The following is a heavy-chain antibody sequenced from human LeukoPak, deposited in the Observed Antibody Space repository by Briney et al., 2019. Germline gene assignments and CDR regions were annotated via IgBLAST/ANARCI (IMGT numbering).Heavy chain of an antibody. Sequence: GGSLRLSCAASGFTFSSYAMHWVRQAPGKGLEWVAVISYDGNNKYYADSVKGRFTISRDNSKNTLYLQMNSLRVEDTAVYYCARDRGNYFDYWGQGTLVTVSS. CDR2: ISYDGNNK. J-gene: IGHJ4*02. D-gene: IGHD1-14*01. CDR1: GFTFSSYA. CDR3: ARDRGNYFDY. V-gene: IGHV3-30-3*01.